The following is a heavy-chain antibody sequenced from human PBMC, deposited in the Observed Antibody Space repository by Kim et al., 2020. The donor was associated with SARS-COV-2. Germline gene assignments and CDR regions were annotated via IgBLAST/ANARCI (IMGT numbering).Heavy chain of an antibody. V-gene: IGHV3-48*01. J-gene: IGHJ4*02. Sequence: SWTTIYYSASVKGRFTISRDNAKNSLYLQMNSLRAEDTAVYYCAILGGSDYWGQGTLVTVSS. CDR3: AILGGSDY. D-gene: IGHD3-16*01. CDR2: SWTTI.